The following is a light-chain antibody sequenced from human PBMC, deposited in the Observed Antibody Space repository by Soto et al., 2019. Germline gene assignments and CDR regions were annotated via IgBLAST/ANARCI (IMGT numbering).Light chain of an antibody. CDR3: QQSSSTPRT. CDR2: GAS. V-gene: IGKV1-39*01. J-gene: IGKJ1*01. Sequence: IQMTQSPSSLSASVGDRVTITCRASQSISSYLNWYQQKPGKAPKLLIYGASSLQSGVPSRFSGSGSGTDFTLTISSLQPEDFGTYYCQQSSSTPRTFGQGTKV. CDR1: QSISSY.